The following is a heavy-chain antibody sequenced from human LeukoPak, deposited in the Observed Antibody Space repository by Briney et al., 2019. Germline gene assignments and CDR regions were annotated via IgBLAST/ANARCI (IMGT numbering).Heavy chain of an antibody. V-gene: IGHV1-69*05. CDR2: IIPIFGTA. D-gene: IGHD3-10*01. Sequence: GASVKVSCKASGGTFSSYAISWVRQAPGQGLEWMGGIIPIFGTANYAQKFQGRVTITTDESTSTAYMELSSLRSEDTAVYYCARGGRYGSGPYYFDYWGQGTLVTVSS. CDR3: ARGGRYGSGPYYFDY. CDR1: GGTFSSYA. J-gene: IGHJ4*02.